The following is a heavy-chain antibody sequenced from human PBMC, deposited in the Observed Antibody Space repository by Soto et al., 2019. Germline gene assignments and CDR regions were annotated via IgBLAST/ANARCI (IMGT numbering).Heavy chain of an antibody. CDR2: ISAYNANT. CDR3: ARAVDLPAAETCAKLRKRQNYYFHS. J-gene: IGHJ4*02. D-gene: IGHD3-3*01. Sequence: QVQLVQSGAEVKEPGASVRVSCKASGYPFFKYGITWVRQAPGQGLEWLGWISAYNANTNYARELQGRVTMTTDTSTCTVYMELRSLTSDDTAVYFFARAVDLPAAETCAKLRKRQNYYFHSWCQGTLNTVSS. CDR1: GYPFFKYG. V-gene: IGHV1-18*04.